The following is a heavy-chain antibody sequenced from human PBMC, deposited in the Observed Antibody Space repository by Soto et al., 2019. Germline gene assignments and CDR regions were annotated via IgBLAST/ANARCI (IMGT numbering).Heavy chain of an antibody. D-gene: IGHD5-12*01. Sequence: QVQLVESGGGVVQPGRSLRLSCAASGFTFSSYGMHWVRQAPGKGLEWAAVIWYDGSNKYYADSVKGRFTISGDNSKNTLYLQMNSLRAEDTAVYYCAREGFRDGYNLRADDAFDIWGQGTMVTVSS. J-gene: IGHJ3*02. V-gene: IGHV3-33*01. CDR2: IWYDGSNK. CDR3: AREGFRDGYNLRADDAFDI. CDR1: GFTFSSYG.